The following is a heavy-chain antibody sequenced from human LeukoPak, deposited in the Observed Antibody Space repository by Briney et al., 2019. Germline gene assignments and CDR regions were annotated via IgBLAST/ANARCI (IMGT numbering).Heavy chain of an antibody. J-gene: IGHJ4*02. Sequence: PGGSLRLSCAASGFTFSSYDMHWVRQAPGKGLEWVAVMWSDGSNKYHADSVKGRFTISRDNSKNTLYLQMNSLRAEDTAVHYCARNSALDYWGQGTLVTVSS. CDR1: GFTFSSYD. CDR3: ARNSALDY. V-gene: IGHV3-33*01. CDR2: MWSDGSNK. D-gene: IGHD2/OR15-2a*01.